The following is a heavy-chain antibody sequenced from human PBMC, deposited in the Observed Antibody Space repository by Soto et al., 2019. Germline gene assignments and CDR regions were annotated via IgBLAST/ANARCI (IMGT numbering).Heavy chain of an antibody. D-gene: IGHD1-26*01. CDR2: IYHSGST. CDR1: GGSISSGSYS. CDR3: ARGAKGIVGATTFDY. V-gene: IGHV4-30-2*01. J-gene: IGHJ4*02. Sequence: SETLSLTCAVSGGSISSGSYSWSWIRQPPGKGLEWIGYIYHSGSTYYNPSLKSRVTISVDRSKNQFSLKLSSVTAADTAVYYCARGAKGIVGATTFDYWGQGTLVTVSS.